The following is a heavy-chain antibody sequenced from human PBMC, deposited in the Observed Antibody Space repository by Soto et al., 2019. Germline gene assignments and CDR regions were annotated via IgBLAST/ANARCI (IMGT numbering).Heavy chain of an antibody. CDR3: ARETYHYDSDAYKKTLVFDS. CDR1: GGSFSGYF. D-gene: IGHD3-22*01. V-gene: IGHV4-34*01. CDR2: ISHTGAT. J-gene: IGHJ4*02. Sequence: SETLSLTCDVYGGSFSGYFWGWIRQSPEKGLEWIGEISHTGATNYNASFKSRVIISLDSSKNKFSLRLNSVTAADTGVYFCARETYHYDSDAYKKTLVFDSWGPGTLVTVSS.